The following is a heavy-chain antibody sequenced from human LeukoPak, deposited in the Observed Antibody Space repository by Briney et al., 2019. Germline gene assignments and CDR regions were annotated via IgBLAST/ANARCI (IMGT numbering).Heavy chain of an antibody. D-gene: IGHD3-22*01. Sequence: KPGGSLRLSCAASGFTLSSYSMNWVRQAPGKELEWVSSISSSSSYIYYADSVKGRFTISRDNAKNSLYLQMNSLRAEDTAVYYCARERSNDYDSSGYYPWWGQGTLATVSS. V-gene: IGHV3-21*01. CDR1: GFTLSSYS. CDR2: ISSSSSYI. J-gene: IGHJ1*01. CDR3: ARERSNDYDSSGYYPW.